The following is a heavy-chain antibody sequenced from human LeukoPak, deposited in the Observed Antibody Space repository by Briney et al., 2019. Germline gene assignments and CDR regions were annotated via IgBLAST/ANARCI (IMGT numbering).Heavy chain of an antibody. J-gene: IGHJ4*02. CDR1: EFTFITYA. V-gene: IGHV4-34*01. CDR2: INHSRIT. D-gene: IGHD3-10*01. CDR3: ARDSIFRYGSGSYPSHFDY. Sequence: PGESLRLSCAASEFTFITYAMSWVRQPPGKGLEWIGEINHSRITNYNPSLKSRVTISVDTSKNQFSLKLSSVTAADTAVYYCARDSIFRYGSGSYPSHFDYWGQGTLVTVSS.